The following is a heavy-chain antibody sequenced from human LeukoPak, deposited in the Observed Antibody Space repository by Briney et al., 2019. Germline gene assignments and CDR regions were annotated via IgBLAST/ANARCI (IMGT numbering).Heavy chain of an antibody. CDR1: GFTFSISW. V-gene: IGHV3-7*01. CDR2: IKQDGSEK. D-gene: IGHD2-8*02. J-gene: IGHJ4*02. Sequence: GGSLRLSCVASGFTFSISWMSWVRQAPGKGLEWVANIKQDGSEKYYVDSVKGRFTISRDNAKNSLSLQMNSLRAEDTAVYYCARRLVAAETSLYYFDYWGQGTLVTVSS. CDR3: ARRLVAAETSLYYFDY.